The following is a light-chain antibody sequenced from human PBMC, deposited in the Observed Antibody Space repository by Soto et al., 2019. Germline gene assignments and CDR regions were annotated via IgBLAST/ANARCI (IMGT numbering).Light chain of an antibody. Sequence: DIQMTQSPSSLSASVGDRVPITCQASQDITIYLNWYQQKPGKGPRLLISDASTLAAGVPSRFSGGGSGKDFTFTITSLRPEDVATYYCLQFDDLPLTFGGGTTLQI. CDR3: LQFDDLPLT. V-gene: IGKV1-33*01. CDR1: QDITIY. CDR2: DAS. J-gene: IGKJ4*01.